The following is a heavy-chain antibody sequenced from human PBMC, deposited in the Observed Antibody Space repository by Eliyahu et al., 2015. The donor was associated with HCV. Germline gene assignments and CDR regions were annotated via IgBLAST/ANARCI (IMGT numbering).Heavy chain of an antibody. CDR1: GXSISSHY. CDR3: AKTDYGDYNNWFDP. V-gene: IGHV4-4*07. J-gene: IGHJ5*02. D-gene: IGHD4-17*01. CDR2: IYADGRT. Sequence: QVQLQESGPGLVKPSETLSLTCTVXGXSISSHYWSWIRQSAAKGLEWIGRIYADGRTIYNSSLKSRLTMSLDTSKNQISLRLRSATAADTAVYYCAKTDYGDYNNWFDPWDQGILVTVSS.